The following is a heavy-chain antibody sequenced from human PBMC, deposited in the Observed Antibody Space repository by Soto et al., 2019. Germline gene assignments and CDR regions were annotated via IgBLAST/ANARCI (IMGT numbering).Heavy chain of an antibody. J-gene: IGHJ3*02. Sequence: QVQLQESGPGLVKPSQTLSLTCTVSGGSISSGGYYWSWIRQHPGKGLEWIGYIYYSGSTYYNPSLKSRVTISVDTSKNQCSLKLSSVTAADTAVYYCARVVKGDYADDAFDIWGQGTMVTVSS. CDR3: ARVVKGDYADDAFDI. V-gene: IGHV4-31*03. CDR1: GGSISSGGYY. CDR2: IYYSGST. D-gene: IGHD4-17*01.